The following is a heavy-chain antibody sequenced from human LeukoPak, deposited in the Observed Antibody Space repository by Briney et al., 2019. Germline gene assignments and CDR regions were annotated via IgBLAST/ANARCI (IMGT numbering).Heavy chain of an antibody. CDR2: LHISGDT. D-gene: IGHD2-21*01. Sequence: SETLSLTCTVSGGSVTTSYWSWIRQSAREGLEWIGRLHISGDTKYNPPIKSRVIMSLAASKNQFSLSLRSVTAADTAVYYCARLIAEVGGGTNYFDTWGQGTLVTVSS. V-gene: IGHV4-4*07. CDR1: GGSVTTSY. J-gene: IGHJ4*02. CDR3: ARLIAEVGGGTNYFDT.